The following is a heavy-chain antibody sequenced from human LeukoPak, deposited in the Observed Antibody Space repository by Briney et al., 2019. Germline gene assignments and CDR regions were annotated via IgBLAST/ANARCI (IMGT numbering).Heavy chain of an antibody. CDR1: GFTFDDYA. D-gene: IGHD5-24*01. CDR2: ISGDGGST. J-gene: IGHJ3*02. CDR3: ARKRWLQLGIDAFDI. V-gene: IGHV3-43*02. Sequence: GGSLRLSCAASGFTFDDYAMHWVRQAPGKGLEWVSLISGDGGSTYYADSVKGRFTISRDNSKNSLYLQMKSLRTEDTALYYCARKRWLQLGIDAFDIWGQGTMVTVSS.